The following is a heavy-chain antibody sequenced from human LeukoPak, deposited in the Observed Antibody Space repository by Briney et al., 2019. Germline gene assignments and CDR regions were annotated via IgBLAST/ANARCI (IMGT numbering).Heavy chain of an antibody. CDR1: GFPNSNLR. CDR2: LNSGGRRT. V-gene: IGHV3-74*01. CDR3: AREVEVVPATMGAYYYYYMDV. D-gene: IGHD2-2*01. J-gene: IGHJ6*03. Sequence: GGSLTLSCAASGFPNSNLRRLWPRQAPGQGLVCVSRLNSGGRRTSYADSVKGRFTISRDDAKNTLYLQMNSLRPDDTAVYYCAREVEVVPATMGAYYYYYMDVWGKGTTVTVSS.